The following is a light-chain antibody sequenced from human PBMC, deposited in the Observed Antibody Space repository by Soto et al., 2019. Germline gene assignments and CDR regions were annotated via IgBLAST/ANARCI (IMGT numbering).Light chain of an antibody. Sequence: DIQMTQSPPSLSASVGDRVTITCRASQGISNYLALYQQKPGELPKLVIYAVSILQTGVPSRFSGSGTGTDFSLTISSLQPEDVATYFCQKYNSPRRTFGQGTKVELK. J-gene: IGKJ1*01. CDR1: QGISNY. CDR3: QKYNSPRRT. CDR2: AVS. V-gene: IGKV1-27*01.